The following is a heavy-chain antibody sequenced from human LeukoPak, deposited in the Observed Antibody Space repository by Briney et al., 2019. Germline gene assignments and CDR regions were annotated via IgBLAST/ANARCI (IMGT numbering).Heavy chain of an antibody. D-gene: IGHD6-13*01. V-gene: IGHV3-30-3*01. J-gene: IGHJ4*02. Sequence: GGSLRLSCAASGFTFSSYAMHWVRQAPGKGLEWVAVISYDGSNKYYADSVKGRFTISRDNSKNTLYLQMNGLRAEDTAVYYCAREGGIAAFDYWGQGTLVTVSS. CDR1: GFTFSSYA. CDR2: ISYDGSNK. CDR3: AREGGIAAFDY.